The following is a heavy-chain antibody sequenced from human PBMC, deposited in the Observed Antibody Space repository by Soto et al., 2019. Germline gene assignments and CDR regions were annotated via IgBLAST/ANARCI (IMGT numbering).Heavy chain of an antibody. D-gene: IGHD1-26*01. Sequence: SETLSLTCTVSGGSISSGGYYWSWIRQHPGKGLEWIGYIYYSGSTYYNPSLKSRVTISVDTSKNQFSLKLSSVTAADTAVYYCASEIVGATTAYGFDYWGQGTLVTVSS. V-gene: IGHV4-31*03. CDR1: GGSISSGGYY. J-gene: IGHJ4*02. CDR2: IYYSGST. CDR3: ASEIVGATTAYGFDY.